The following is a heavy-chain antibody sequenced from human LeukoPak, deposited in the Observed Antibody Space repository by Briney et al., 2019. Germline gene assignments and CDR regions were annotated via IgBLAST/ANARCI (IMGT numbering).Heavy chain of an antibody. J-gene: IGHJ4*02. V-gene: IGHV3-74*01. D-gene: IGHD2-21*02. Sequence: GGSLRLSCAASGFTVSSNYMSWVRQAPGKGLVWVSRINSDGSSTSYADSVKGRFTISRDNTKNTLYLQMNSLRAEDTAVYYCARPPAWNCGVGDCYSPASFFDYWGQGTLVTVSS. CDR2: INSDGSST. CDR3: ARPPAWNCGVGDCYSPASFFDY. CDR1: GFTVSSNY.